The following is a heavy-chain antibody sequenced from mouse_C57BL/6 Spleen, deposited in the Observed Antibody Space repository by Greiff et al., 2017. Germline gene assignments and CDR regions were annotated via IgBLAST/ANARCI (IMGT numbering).Heavy chain of an antibody. V-gene: IGHV5-17*01. J-gene: IGHJ4*01. CDR2: ISSGSSTI. D-gene: IGHD2-5*01. CDR3: ARPAGYRYSNHAMDY. Sequence: EVQLVESGGGLVKPGGSLKLSCAASGFTFSDYGMHWVRQAPEKGLEWVAYISSGSSTIYYADTVKGRFTISRDNAKNTLFLQMTSLRSEDTAMYYCARPAGYRYSNHAMDYWGQGTSVTVSS. CDR1: GFTFSDYG.